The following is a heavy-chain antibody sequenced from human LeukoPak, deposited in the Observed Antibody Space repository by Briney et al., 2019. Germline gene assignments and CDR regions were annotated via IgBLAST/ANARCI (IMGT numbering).Heavy chain of an antibody. V-gene: IGHV4-59*08. J-gene: IGHJ4*02. CDR2: VSYSGST. Sequence: SETLSLTCTVSGGSISSYYWSWVRQPPGKGLEWIGYVSYSGSTDYNPSLKSRVIISIDTSKNQFSLKLSSVTAADTAVYYCASIEYSSSRTYYFDYWGQGTLVTVSS. CDR3: ASIEYSSSRTYYFDY. D-gene: IGHD6-6*01. CDR1: GGSISSYY.